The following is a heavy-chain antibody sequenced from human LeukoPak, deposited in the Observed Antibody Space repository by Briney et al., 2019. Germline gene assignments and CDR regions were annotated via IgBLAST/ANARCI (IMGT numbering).Heavy chain of an antibody. CDR2: ISGSGDNT. V-gene: IGHV3-23*01. CDR3: AKGSYYDSSGSFYFDY. Sequence: GGSLRLSCAASGFTFSSYAMSWVRQAPGKGLEWVSGISGSGDNTYYADSVKGRFTISRDNSKNTLYVQVNSLGTEDTAAYYCAKGSYYDSSGSFYFDYWGQGTLVTVSS. D-gene: IGHD3-22*01. J-gene: IGHJ4*02. CDR1: GFTFSSYA.